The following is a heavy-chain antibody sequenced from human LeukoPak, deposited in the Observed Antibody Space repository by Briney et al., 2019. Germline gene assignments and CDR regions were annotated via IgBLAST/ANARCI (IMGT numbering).Heavy chain of an antibody. V-gene: IGHV4-39*07. CDR1: GGSVSTSDYY. CDR3: ARVFDS. J-gene: IGHJ4*02. Sequence: SETLSLTCIVSGGSVSTSDYYWGWIRQSPVKGLEWIGDVFYTGKTNYNPSLRGRATISIDTSKNQFSLKLTYVTAADSAVYYSARVFDSWGQGTLVTVSS. CDR2: VFYTGKT.